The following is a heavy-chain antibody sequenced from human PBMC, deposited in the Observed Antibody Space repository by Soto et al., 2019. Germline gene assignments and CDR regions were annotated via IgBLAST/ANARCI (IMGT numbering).Heavy chain of an antibody. J-gene: IGHJ4*02. Sequence: GSLRLSCAASGFTFSCYGMHWVRQAPGKGLEWVAVIWYDGSNKYYADSVKGRFTISIDNSKNTLYLQMNSPRAEDTAVYYCARDRRATVTTYYFDSWGQGTLVTVSS. CDR3: ARDRRATVTTYYFDS. CDR1: GFTFSCYG. CDR2: IWYDGSNK. D-gene: IGHD4-17*01. V-gene: IGHV3-33*01.